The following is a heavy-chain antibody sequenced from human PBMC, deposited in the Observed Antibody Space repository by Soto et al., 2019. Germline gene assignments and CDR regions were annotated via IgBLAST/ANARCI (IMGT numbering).Heavy chain of an antibody. J-gene: IGHJ3*02. Sequence: QLQLQESGPGLVKPSETLSLTCTVSGGSISSSSYYWGWIRQPPGKGLEWIGSIYYSGSTYYNPSLKSRVTISVDTSKNQFSLKLSSVTAADTAVYYCARHQEQWLVAGGAPPGAFDIWGQGTMVTVSS. D-gene: IGHD6-19*01. CDR1: GGSISSSSYY. CDR3: ARHQEQWLVAGGAPPGAFDI. CDR2: IYYSGST. V-gene: IGHV4-39*01.